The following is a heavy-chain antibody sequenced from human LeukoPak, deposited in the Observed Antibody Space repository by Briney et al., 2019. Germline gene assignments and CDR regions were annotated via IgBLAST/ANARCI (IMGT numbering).Heavy chain of an antibody. J-gene: IGHJ4*02. D-gene: IGHD3-16*01. CDR3: AREGDRLTFDY. V-gene: IGHV3-7*03. Sequence: MXXVRQAPGXXLEWVANIKQDGSEKYYVDSVKGRFTISRDNAKNSLYLQMNSLRAEDTAVYYCAREGDRLTFDYWGQGTLVTVSS. CDR2: IKQDGSEK.